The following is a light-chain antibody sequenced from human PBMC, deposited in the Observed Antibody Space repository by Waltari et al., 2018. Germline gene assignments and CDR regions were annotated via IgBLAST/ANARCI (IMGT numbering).Light chain of an antibody. J-gene: IGLJ2*01. CDR1: SLGRRS. CDR3: QLWESGSDRVV. Sequence: SYVLTQPPSVSVAPGKAARLTCGGNSLGRRSVHWYQQKPGQAPVLVIYYESDRPSGIPERISGSKSGNTATLTISRVEAGDEAAYYCQLWESGSDRVVFGGGTKLTVL. V-gene: IGLV3-21*01. CDR2: YES.